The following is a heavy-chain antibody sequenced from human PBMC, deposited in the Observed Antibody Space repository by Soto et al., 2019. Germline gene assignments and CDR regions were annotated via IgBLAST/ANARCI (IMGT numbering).Heavy chain of an antibody. CDR3: ARLRTDSSSWADY. CDR2: IYYSGST. J-gene: IGHJ4*02. V-gene: IGHV4-39*01. D-gene: IGHD6-13*01. CDR1: GGSISSSSYY. Sequence: SETLSLTCTVSGGSISSSSYYWGWIRQPPGKGLEWIGSIYYSGSTYYNPSLKSRVTISVDTSKNQFSLKLSSVTAADTAVYYCARLRTDSSSWADYWGQGTLVTVS.